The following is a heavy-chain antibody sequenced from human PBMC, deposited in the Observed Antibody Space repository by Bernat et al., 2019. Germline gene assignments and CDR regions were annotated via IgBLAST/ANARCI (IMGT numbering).Heavy chain of an antibody. V-gene: IGHV3-21*01. D-gene: IGHD2-2*01. CDR1: GFTFSSYS. CDR2: ISSSSSYI. J-gene: IGHJ6*02. Sequence: EVQLVESGGGLVKPGGSLRLSCAASGFTFSSYSMNWVRQAPGKGLEWVSSISSSSSYIFYADSLKGRFTISRDNAKNSLYLQMNRLRAEDTAVYYCERDRVVPAARRTYYYYGMDVGGQGTTVTVSS. CDR3: ERDRVVPAARRTYYYYGMDV.